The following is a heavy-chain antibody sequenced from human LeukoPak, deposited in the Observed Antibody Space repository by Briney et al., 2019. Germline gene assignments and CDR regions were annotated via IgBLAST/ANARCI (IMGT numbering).Heavy chain of an antibody. CDR3: ARDRRYYDFWSGYYTFDAFDI. V-gene: IGHV4-59*11. CDR2: IYYSGST. J-gene: IGHJ3*02. Sequence: SETLSLTCTVSGGSLSSHYWSWIRQPPGKGLEWIGYIYYSGSTNYNPSLKSRVTISVDTSKNQFSLKLSSVTAADTAVYYCARDRRYYDFWSGYYTFDAFDIWGQGTMVTVSS. D-gene: IGHD3-3*01. CDR1: GGSLSSHY.